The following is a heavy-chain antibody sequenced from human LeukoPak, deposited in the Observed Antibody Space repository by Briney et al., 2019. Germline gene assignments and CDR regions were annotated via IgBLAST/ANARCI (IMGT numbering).Heavy chain of an antibody. CDR1: GFTFSSYW. V-gene: IGHV3-74*01. J-gene: IGHJ4*02. D-gene: IGHD3-22*01. CDR2: INSDGSST. Sequence: GGSLRLSCAASGFTFSSYWMHWVRQAPGKGLVWVSRINSDGSSTSYADSVKGRFTISRDTSKNTLYLQMNSLRAEDTAVYYCARGRYYDNSVYYYFDYWGQGTLVTVSS. CDR3: ARGRYYDNSVYYYFDY.